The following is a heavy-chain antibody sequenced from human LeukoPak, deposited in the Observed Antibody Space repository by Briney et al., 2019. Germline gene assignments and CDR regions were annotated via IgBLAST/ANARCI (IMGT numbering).Heavy chain of an antibody. Sequence: SVKVSCKASGGTFSSYAISWVRQAPGQGLEWMGGIIPIFGTANYAQKFQGRVTITTDESTSTAYMELSSLRSEDTAVYYCARDRIEGSSWYDGMDVWGQGTTVTVSS. CDR1: GGTFSSYA. CDR3: ARDRIEGSSWYDGMDV. J-gene: IGHJ6*02. V-gene: IGHV1-69*05. CDR2: IIPIFGTA. D-gene: IGHD6-13*01.